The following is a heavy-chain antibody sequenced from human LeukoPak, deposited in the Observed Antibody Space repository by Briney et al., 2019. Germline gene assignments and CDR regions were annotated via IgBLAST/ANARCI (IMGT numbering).Heavy chain of an antibody. CDR3: AKMGRGFFYYGMDV. D-gene: IGHD3-10*01. CDR2: IYYSGST. V-gene: IGHV4-39*07. J-gene: IGHJ6*02. CDR1: GGSISSSSYY. Sequence: PSETLSLTCTVSGGSISSSSYYWGWIRQPPGKGLEWIGSIYYSGSTYYNPSLKSRVTISVDTSENQFSLKLSSVTDADTAVYYCAKMGRGFFYYGMDVWGQGTTVTVSS.